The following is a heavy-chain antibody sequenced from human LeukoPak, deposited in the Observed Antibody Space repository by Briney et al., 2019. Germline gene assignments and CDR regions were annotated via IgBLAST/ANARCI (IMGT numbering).Heavy chain of an antibody. D-gene: IGHD2-15*01. CDR2: INGSGGST. V-gene: IGHV3-23*01. J-gene: IGHJ4*02. CDR1: GFTFSSYA. Sequence: GGSLRLSCAASGFTFSSYAMSWVRQAPGKGLEWVSAINGSGGSTSYAASVKGRFTISRDNTKHTLYLQMTSLRAEDTAVYYCAKVPRQGYCSGGSCYVFYFDYWGQGTLVTVSS. CDR3: AKVPRQGYCSGGSCYVFYFDY.